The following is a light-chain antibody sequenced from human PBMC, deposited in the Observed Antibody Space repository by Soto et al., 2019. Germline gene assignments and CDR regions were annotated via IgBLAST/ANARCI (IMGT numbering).Light chain of an antibody. Sequence: DVLMTQSPSTLSASVGDRVTITCRASQSVNMWLAWYQQKPGKAPNLLVHKASTLISGVPARFSGSGSGTEFTLTISSLQPDDFAIYYCQQYNTYPYAFGQGTKLEIK. J-gene: IGKJ2*01. CDR3: QQYNTYPYA. CDR1: QSVNMW. CDR2: KAS. V-gene: IGKV1-5*03.